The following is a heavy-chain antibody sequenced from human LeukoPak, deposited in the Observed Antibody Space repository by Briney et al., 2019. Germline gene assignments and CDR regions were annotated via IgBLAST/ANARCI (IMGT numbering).Heavy chain of an antibody. D-gene: IGHD3-22*01. CDR1: GGSISSYY. CDR2: IYYSGST. Sequence: SETLSLTCTASGGSISSYYGSWIRQPPGKGLEWIGYIYYSGSTNYNPSLKSRVTISVDTSKNQFSLKLSSVTAADTAVYYCARRRDRGYYYDSSGYFDYWGQGTLVTVSS. V-gene: IGHV4-59*08. J-gene: IGHJ4*02. CDR3: ARRRDRGYYYDSSGYFDY.